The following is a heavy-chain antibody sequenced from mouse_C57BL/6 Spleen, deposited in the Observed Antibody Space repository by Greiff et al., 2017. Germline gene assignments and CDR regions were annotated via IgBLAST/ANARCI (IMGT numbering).Heavy chain of an antibody. CDR1: GFTFSDYG. Sequence: VQLKESGGGLVKPGGSLKLSCAASGFTFSDYGMHWVRQAPEKGLEWVAYISSGSSTIYYADTVKGRFTISRDNAKNTLFLQMTSLRSEDTAMYYCARGGYGSSSAWFAYWGQGTLVTVSA. V-gene: IGHV5-17*01. CDR3: ARGGYGSSSAWFAY. J-gene: IGHJ3*01. D-gene: IGHD1-1*01. CDR2: ISSGSSTI.